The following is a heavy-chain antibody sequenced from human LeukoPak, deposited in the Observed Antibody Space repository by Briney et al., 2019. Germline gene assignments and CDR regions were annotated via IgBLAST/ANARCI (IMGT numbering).Heavy chain of an antibody. V-gene: IGHV3-7*01. D-gene: IGHD1-1*01. CDR1: GFTFSDYY. CDR2: IKQDGSEK. Sequence: GGSLRLSCAVSGFTFSDYYMSWVRQAPGKGLEWVANIKQDGSEKYYVDSVKGRFTISRDNAKNSLYLQMNSLRAEDTAVHYCALSYNLWWFDYWGQGTLVTVSS. J-gene: IGHJ4*02. CDR3: ALSYNLWWFDY.